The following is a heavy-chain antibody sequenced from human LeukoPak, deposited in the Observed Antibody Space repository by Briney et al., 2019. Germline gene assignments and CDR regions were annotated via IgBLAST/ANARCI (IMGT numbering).Heavy chain of an antibody. J-gene: IGHJ6*03. CDR2: INHSGST. V-gene: IGHV4-34*01. CDR1: GGSFSGYY. CDR3: ARGYYYYDSSGHRASYYYYMDV. Sequence: SETLSLTCAVYGGSFSGYYWSWIRQPPGKGLEWIGEINHSGSTNYNPSLKSRVTISVDTSKDQFSLKLSSVTAADTAVYYCARGYYYYDSSGHRASYYYYMDVWGKGTTVTISS. D-gene: IGHD3-22*01.